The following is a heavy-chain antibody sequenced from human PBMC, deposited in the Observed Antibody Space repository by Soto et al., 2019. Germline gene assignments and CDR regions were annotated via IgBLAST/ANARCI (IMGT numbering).Heavy chain of an antibody. CDR2: ISYDGSNK. D-gene: IGHD6-19*01. CDR3: AKGTAGWITVAGTTDDD. Sequence: PWGSLRLSCAASGFTFSSYGMHWVRQAPGKGLEWVAVISYDGSNKYYADSVKGRFTISRDNSKNTLYLQMNSLRAEDTAVYYCAKGTAGWITVAGTTDDDWGKGTLVTVDS. CDR1: GFTFSSYG. J-gene: IGHJ4*02. V-gene: IGHV3-30*18.